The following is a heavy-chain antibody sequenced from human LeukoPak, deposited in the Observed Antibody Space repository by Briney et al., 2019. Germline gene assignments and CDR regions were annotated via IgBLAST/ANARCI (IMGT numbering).Heavy chain of an antibody. D-gene: IGHD3-22*01. J-gene: IGHJ4*02. V-gene: IGHV1-46*03. CDR1: GYTFTNYG. CDR3: ARASDSSGYYAPQHYFDY. Sequence: GASVKVSCKASGYTFTNYGISWVRQAPGQGLEWMGIINPSGGSTSYAQKFQGRVTMTRDTSTSTVYMALSSLRSEDTAVYYCARASDSSGYYAPQHYFDYWGQGTPVTVSS. CDR2: INPSGGST.